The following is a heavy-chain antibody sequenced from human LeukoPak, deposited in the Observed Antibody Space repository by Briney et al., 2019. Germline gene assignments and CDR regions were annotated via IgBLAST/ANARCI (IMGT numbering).Heavy chain of an antibody. D-gene: IGHD3-3*01. J-gene: IGHJ4*02. V-gene: IGHV4-34*01. Sequence: SETLSLTCAVYGGSFSGYYWSWIRQPPGKGLEWIGEINHSGSTYYNPSLQSRVTISLDTSKNQFSLKLRSLTAADTAVYFCARDGLGFDTSGFSRWGQGTLVTVSS. CDR2: INHSGST. CDR3: ARDGLGFDTSGFSR. CDR1: GGSFSGYY.